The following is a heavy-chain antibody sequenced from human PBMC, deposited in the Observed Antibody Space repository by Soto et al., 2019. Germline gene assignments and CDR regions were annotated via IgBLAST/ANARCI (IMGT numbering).Heavy chain of an antibody. CDR1: GFTFSSYA. J-gene: IGHJ4*02. CDR2: ISYDGSNK. D-gene: IGHD6-13*01. Sequence: GSLRLSCAASGFTFSSYAMHWVRQAPGKGLEWVAVISYDGSNKYYADSVKGRFTISRDNSKNTLYLQMNSLRAEDTAVYYCATPGIAAADFPTRFDYWGQGTLVTVSS. V-gene: IGHV3-30-3*01. CDR3: ATPGIAAADFPTRFDY.